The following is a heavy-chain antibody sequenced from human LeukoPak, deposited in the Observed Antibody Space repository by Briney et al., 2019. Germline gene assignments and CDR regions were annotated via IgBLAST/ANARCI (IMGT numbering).Heavy chain of an antibody. J-gene: IGHJ4*02. V-gene: IGHV3-30-3*01. CDR2: ISYDGSNK. CDR3: ARGRTDGDYIGDY. D-gene: IGHD4-17*01. Sequence: PGGSLRLSCAASGFTFSSYAMHWVRQAPGKGLEWVAVISYDGSNKYYADSVKGRFTISRDNSKNTLYLQMNSLRAEDTAVYYCARGRTDGDYIGDYWGQGTLVTVSS. CDR1: GFTFSSYA.